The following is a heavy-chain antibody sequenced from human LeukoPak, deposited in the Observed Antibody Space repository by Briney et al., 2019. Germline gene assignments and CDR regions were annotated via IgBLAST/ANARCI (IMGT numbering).Heavy chain of an antibody. CDR1: GFSFSSYE. J-gene: IGHJ4*02. CDR2: ISSSGSTI. V-gene: IGHV3-48*03. Sequence: GGSLRLSCAASGFSFSSYEMNWVRQAPGKGLEWVSYISSSGSTIYYADSVKGRFTISRDNVKNSLYLQMNSLRAGDTAVYYCARDAYQVAGSTLNDYWGQGTMVTVCS. D-gene: IGHD3-16*01. CDR3: ARDAYQVAGSTLNDY.